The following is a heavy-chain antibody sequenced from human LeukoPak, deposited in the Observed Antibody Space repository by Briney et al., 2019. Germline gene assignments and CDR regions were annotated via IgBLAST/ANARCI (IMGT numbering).Heavy chain of an antibody. J-gene: IGHJ4*02. V-gene: IGHV3-7*03. Sequence: PGGSLRLSRAASGFTFNNYWMSWVRQAPGKGLEWVANIKHDGSEKYYVDSVKGRFTISRDNAKNSLYLQMNSLRAEDTAVYYCAKDRANMVRGVIIILGYRVFDYWGQGTLVTVSS. CDR1: GFTFNNYW. CDR2: IKHDGSEK. D-gene: IGHD3-10*01. CDR3: AKDRANMVRGVIIILGYRVFDY.